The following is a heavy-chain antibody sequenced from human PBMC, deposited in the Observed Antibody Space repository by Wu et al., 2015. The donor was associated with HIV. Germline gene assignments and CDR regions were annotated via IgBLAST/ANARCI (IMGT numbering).Heavy chain of an antibody. D-gene: IGHD3-10*02. CDR2: ITPILGST. Sequence: QVQLVQSGSEVKKPGSSVKVSCKASRGTFNKFAIAWVRQVPGQGLECMGKITPILGSTIYTQKFQGRVTLTADESTNTAYMELSNLRSEDTAVYYCAREVGAMFANWFDPVGQGPWSPSPQ. CDR3: AREVGAMFANWFDP. V-gene: IGHV1-69*11. CDR1: RGTFNKFA. J-gene: IGHJ5*02.